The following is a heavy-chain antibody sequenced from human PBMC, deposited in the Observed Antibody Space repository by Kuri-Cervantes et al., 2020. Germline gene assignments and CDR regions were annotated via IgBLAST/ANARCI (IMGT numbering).Heavy chain of an antibody. V-gene: IGHV4-39*01. Sequence: SETLSLTCTVSGGSISSSSCYWGWIRQPPGKGPEWIGSIYYSGSTYYNPSLKSRVTISVDTSKNQFSLKLSSVTAADTAVYYCARSQYYYDSSGYYSLKPSWYFDYWGQGTLVTVSS. CDR3: ARSQYYYDSSGYYSLKPSWYFDY. CDR2: IYYSGST. J-gene: IGHJ4*02. D-gene: IGHD3-22*01. CDR1: GGSISSSSCY.